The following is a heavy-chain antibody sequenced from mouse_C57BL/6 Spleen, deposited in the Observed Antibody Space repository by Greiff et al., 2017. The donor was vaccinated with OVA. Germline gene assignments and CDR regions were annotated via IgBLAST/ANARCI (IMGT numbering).Heavy chain of an antibody. Sequence: QVQLKESGAELVRPGTSVKMSCKASGYTFTNYWIGWAKQRPGHGLEWIGDIYPGGGYTNYNEKFKGKATLTADKSSSTAYMQFSSLTSEDSAIYYCAREDYDYGFDYWGQSTTLTVSS. J-gene: IGHJ2*01. CDR2: IYPGGGYT. V-gene: IGHV1-63*01. CDR3: AREDYDYGFDY. CDR1: GYTFTNYW. D-gene: IGHD2-4*01.